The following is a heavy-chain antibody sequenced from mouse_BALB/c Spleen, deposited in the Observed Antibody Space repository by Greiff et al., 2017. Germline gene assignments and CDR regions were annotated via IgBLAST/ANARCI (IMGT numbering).Heavy chain of an antibody. CDR1: GFTFSSYA. D-gene: IGHD4-1*01. Sequence: EVQGVESGGGLVKPGGSLKLSCAASGFTFSSYAMSWVRQSPEKRLEWVAEISSGGSYTYYPDTVTGRFTISRDNAKNTLYLEMSSLRSEDTALYYYARVPQLTGTGYFDYWGQGTTLTVSS. J-gene: IGHJ2*01. CDR3: ARVPQLTGTGYFDY. V-gene: IGHV5-9-4*01. CDR2: ISSGGSYT.